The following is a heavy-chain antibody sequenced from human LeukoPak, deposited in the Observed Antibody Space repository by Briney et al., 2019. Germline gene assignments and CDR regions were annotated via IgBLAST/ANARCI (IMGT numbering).Heavy chain of an antibody. V-gene: IGHV4-59*01. CDR1: GGSISSYY. CDR3: ARGGSGYDAFDY. J-gene: IGHJ4*02. CDR2: ISYSGST. D-gene: IGHD5-12*01. Sequence: SETLSLTCTVSGGSISSYYWSWIRQPPGKGLEWIGYISYSGSTNYNPSLKSRVTISVDTSMNQFSLKLSSVTAADTAVYYCARGGSGYDAFDYWGQGTLVTVSS.